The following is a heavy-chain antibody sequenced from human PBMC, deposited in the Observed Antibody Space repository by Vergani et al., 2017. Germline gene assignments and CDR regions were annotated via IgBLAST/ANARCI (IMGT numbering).Heavy chain of an antibody. D-gene: IGHD6-19*01. CDR1: GFPFSSYA. J-gene: IGHJ4*02. CDR2: ISGSGGST. Sequence: EVQLLESGGGLVQPGGSLRLSCAASGFPFSSYAMSWFRQAPGKGLEWVSAISGSGGSTYYADSVKGRFTISRDNSKNTLYLQMNSLRAEDTAVYYCAKEGARRGEQWLGSDYWGQGTLVTVSS. CDR3: AKEGARRGEQWLGSDY. V-gene: IGHV3-23*01.